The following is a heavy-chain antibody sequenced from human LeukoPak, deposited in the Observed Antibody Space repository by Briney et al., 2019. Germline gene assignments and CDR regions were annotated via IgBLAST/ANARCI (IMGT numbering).Heavy chain of an antibody. V-gene: IGHV1-2*02. CDR3: ARAGGELLRDGAFDI. J-gene: IGHJ3*02. Sequence: GGSLRLSCAASGFTFSSYGMHWVRQAPGQGLEWMGWINPNSGGTNYAQKFQGRVTMTRDTSISTAYMELSRLRSDDTAVYYCARAGGELLRDGAFDIWGQGTMVTVSS. D-gene: IGHD1-26*01. CDR1: GFTFSSYG. CDR2: INPNSGGT.